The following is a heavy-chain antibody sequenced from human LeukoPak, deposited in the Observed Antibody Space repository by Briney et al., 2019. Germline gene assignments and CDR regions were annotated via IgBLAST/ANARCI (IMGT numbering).Heavy chain of an antibody. V-gene: IGHV3-23*01. CDR1: GFTFSSYA. J-gene: IGHJ4*02. D-gene: IGHD3-3*01. Sequence: GVSLRLSCAASGFTFSSYAMSWVRQAPGKGLEWVSAISGSGGSTYYADSVKGRFTISRDNSKNTLYLQMNSLRAEDTAVYYCAKAIKYYDFWSGPYFDYWGQGTLVTV. CDR2: ISGSGGST. CDR3: AKAIKYYDFWSGPYFDY.